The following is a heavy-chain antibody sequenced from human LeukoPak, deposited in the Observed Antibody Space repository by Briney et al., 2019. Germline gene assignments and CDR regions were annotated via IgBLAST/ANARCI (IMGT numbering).Heavy chain of an antibody. CDR3: ARRAYSSGWYEWYFDL. Sequence: PGGSLRLSCAASGSTFSSYAMSWVRQAPGKGLEWVSAISGSGGSTYYADSVKGRFTISRDNAKNTLYLQMNSLRAEDTAVYYCARRAYSSGWYEWYFDLWGRGTLVTVSS. D-gene: IGHD6-19*01. J-gene: IGHJ2*01. V-gene: IGHV3-23*01. CDR2: ISGSGGST. CDR1: GSTFSSYA.